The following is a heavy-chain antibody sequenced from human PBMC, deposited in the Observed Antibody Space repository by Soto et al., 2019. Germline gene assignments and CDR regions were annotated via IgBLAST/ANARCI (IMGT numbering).Heavy chain of an antibody. CDR1: GFTFSSYG. D-gene: IGHD3-3*01. CDR2: IWYDGSNK. J-gene: IGHJ6*02. CDR3: ARYNPRHYDFWSGYYTSYYGMDV. V-gene: IGHV3-33*01. Sequence: GGSLRLSCAASGFTFSSYGMHWVRQAPGKGLEWVAVIWYDGSNKYYADSVKGRFTISRDNSKNTLYLQMNSLRAEDTAVYYCARYNPRHYDFWSGYYTSYYGMDVWGQGTTVTVSS.